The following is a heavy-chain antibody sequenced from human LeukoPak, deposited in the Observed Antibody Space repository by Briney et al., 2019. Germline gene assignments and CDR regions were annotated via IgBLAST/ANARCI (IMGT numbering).Heavy chain of an antibody. CDR2: ISYDGSNK. J-gene: IGHJ6*02. Sequence: PGRSLRLSCAASGFTFSSYGMHWVRQAPGKGLEWVAVISYDGSNKYYADSVKGRFTISRDNSKNTLYLQMNSLRAEDTAVYYCAKSYYDSSGYPDPYYYYGMDVWGQGTTVTVS. CDR1: GFTFSSYG. V-gene: IGHV3-30*18. CDR3: AKSYYDSSGYPDPYYYYGMDV. D-gene: IGHD3-22*01.